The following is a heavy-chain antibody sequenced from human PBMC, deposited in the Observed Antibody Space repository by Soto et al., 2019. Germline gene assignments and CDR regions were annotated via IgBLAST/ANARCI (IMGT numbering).Heavy chain of an antibody. CDR2: IYYSGST. V-gene: IGHV4-59*01. CDR3: ARDVRTYYYGSGSRATNYYYYYGMDV. CDR1: GGSISSYY. Sequence: PSETLSLTCTVSGGSISSYYWSWIRQPPGKGLEWIGYIYYSGSTNYNPSLKSRVTISVDTSKNQFSLKLSSVTAADTAVYYCARDVRTYYYGSGSRATNYYYYYGMDVWGQGTTVTVSS. D-gene: IGHD3-10*01. J-gene: IGHJ6*02.